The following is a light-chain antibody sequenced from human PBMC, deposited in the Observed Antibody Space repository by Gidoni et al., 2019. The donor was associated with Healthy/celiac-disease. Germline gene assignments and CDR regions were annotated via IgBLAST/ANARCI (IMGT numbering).Light chain of an antibody. CDR2: AAS. CDR1: QSISSY. J-gene: IGKJ2*01. Sequence: DIQMTQSPSYLSSSVGDRVTITCRASQSISSYLNWYQQKPGKAPKRLIYAASSLQSGVPSRFSGSGSGTDFTLTISSLQPEDFATYYCQQSYSTPYTFGQGTKLEIK. V-gene: IGKV1-39*01. CDR3: QQSYSTPYT.